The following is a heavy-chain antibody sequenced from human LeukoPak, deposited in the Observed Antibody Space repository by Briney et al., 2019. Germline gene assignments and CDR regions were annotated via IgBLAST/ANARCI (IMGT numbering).Heavy chain of an antibody. CDR1: GFTFSSYW. V-gene: IGHV3-7*01. J-gene: IGHJ4*02. CDR2: IKEDGSEK. Sequence: GGSLRLSCAASGFTFSSYWMNWVRQAPGKGLEWVANIKEDGSEKYYVDSVKGRFTVSRDNAKNSLYLHMNSLRAEGTAVYYCARGPYSTGFGPFAYWGQGTLVTVSS. D-gene: IGHD1-26*01. CDR3: ARGPYSTGFGPFAY.